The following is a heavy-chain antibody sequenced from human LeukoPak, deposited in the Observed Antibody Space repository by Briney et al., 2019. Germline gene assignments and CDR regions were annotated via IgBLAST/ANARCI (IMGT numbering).Heavy chain of an antibody. CDR3: ARGYGSGFAY. CDR1: GGSFSGYY. V-gene: IGHV4-34*01. D-gene: IGHD3-10*01. Sequence: TASETLSLTCAVYGGSFSGYYWRWISQSPGKGLEWIGEINQSGSTNHNPSLKSRVTISVDTSKNQSSLKVSSVTAAYTAVYYCARGYGSGFAYWGQGTLVTVSS. CDR2: INQSGST. J-gene: IGHJ4*02.